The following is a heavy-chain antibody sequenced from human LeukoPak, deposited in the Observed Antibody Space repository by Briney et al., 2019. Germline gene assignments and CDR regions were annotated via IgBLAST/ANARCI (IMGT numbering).Heavy chain of an antibody. CDR1: GDSISNGGSISNGNHY. Sequence: SETLSLTCSVSGDSISNGGSISNGNHYWSWIRQFPGKGLEWIGYIYHSGNTYYNPSLKSRVTISLDTSKNQFSLKLGSVTAADTAVYYCARATYDSTVIFEYWGQGTLVTVSS. V-gene: IGHV4-30-2*06. J-gene: IGHJ4*02. D-gene: IGHD3-22*01. CDR2: IYHSGNT. CDR3: ARATYDSTVIFEY.